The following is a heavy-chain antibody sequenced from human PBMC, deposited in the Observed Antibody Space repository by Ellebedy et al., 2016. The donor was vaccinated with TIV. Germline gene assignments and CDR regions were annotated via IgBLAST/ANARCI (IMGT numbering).Heavy chain of an antibody. Sequence: SETLSLTXSLSGGSINSYYWSWIRQPPGKGLEWIGYIFYSGNTYYNPSLKSRLTMSIDTSKKQFSLNLSSVTAADTAVYYCARDHRGYSLTPDLYMDVWGKGTTVTVSS. V-gene: IGHV4-30-4*08. CDR2: IFYSGNT. D-gene: IGHD5-18*01. CDR1: GGSINSYY. CDR3: ARDHRGYSLTPDLYMDV. J-gene: IGHJ6*03.